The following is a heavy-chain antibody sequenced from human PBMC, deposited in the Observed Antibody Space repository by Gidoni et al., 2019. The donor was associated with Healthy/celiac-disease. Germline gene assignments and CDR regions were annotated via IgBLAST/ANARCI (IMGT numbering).Heavy chain of an antibody. V-gene: IGHV1-69*02. D-gene: IGHD4-17*01. CDR2: IIPILGIA. CDR3: ARGPSYGDYVHAFDI. Sequence: QVQLVQSGAEVKKPGSSVKVSWKASGGPFSRYPITWVRQAPGQGLEGMGRIIPILGIANYAQKFQGRVTITADKSTSTAYMELSSLRSEDTAVYYCARGPSYGDYVHAFDIWGQGTMVTVSS. CDR1: GGPFSRYP. J-gene: IGHJ3*02.